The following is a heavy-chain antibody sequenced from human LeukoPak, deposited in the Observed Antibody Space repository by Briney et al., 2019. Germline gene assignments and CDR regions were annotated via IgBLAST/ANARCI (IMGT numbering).Heavy chain of an antibody. CDR1: GFTFSSYT. J-gene: IGHJ3*02. V-gene: IGHV3-21*01. D-gene: IGHD2-2*01. CDR3: ARGTSAFDI. CDR2: ISSSSNYI. Sequence: GGSLRLSCAASGFTFSSYTMNWVRQAPGKGLEWVSSISSSSNYIYYSDSVKGRFTISRDDAKNSLFLQMNSLRAEDTAVYYCARGTSAFDIWGQGTTVTVSS.